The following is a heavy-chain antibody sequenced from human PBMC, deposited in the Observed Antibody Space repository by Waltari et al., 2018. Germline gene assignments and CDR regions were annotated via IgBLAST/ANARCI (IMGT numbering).Heavy chain of an antibody. D-gene: IGHD5-12*01. V-gene: IGHV1-69*10. CDR3: AMDHYSGYDNDY. Sequence: QVQLVQSGAEVKKPGSSVKVSCKASGGTFSSYAISWVRQAPGQGLEWMGGIIPILGIANYAQRFQGRVTITADKSTSTAYIELSSLRAEDTAVYYCAMDHYSGYDNDYWGQGTLVTVSS. CDR1: GGTFSSYA. CDR2: IIPILGIA. J-gene: IGHJ4*02.